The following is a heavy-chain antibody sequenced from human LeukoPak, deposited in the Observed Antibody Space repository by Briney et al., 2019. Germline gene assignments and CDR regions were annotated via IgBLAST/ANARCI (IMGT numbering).Heavy chain of an antibody. CDR2: ISGSGGST. V-gene: IGHV3-23*01. CDR1: GFTFSSYA. J-gene: IGHJ4*02. D-gene: IGHD2-2*01. CDR3: AKAPLYQLLFSDY. Sequence: GGSLRLSCEASGFTFSSYAMSWVRQAPGKGLEWVSAISGSGGSTYYADSVKGRFTITRDNSKNTLDLQLSSLRADDTAVYYCAKAPLYQLLFSDYWGQGTLVTVSS.